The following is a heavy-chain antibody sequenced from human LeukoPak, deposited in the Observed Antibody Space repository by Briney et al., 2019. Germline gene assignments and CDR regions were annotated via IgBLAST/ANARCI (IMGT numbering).Heavy chain of an antibody. D-gene: IGHD6-19*01. CDR2: ISSSGSTI. V-gene: IGHV3-48*03. CDR3: ARAPSGWTDYYYYYGMDV. CDR1: GFTFSSYE. J-gene: IGHJ6*02. Sequence: PGGSLRLSCAASGFTFSSYEMNWVRHAPGKGLEWVSYISSSGSTIYYADSVKGRFTISRDNAKNSLYLQMNSLRAEDTAVYYCARAPSGWTDYYYYYGMDVWGQGTTVTVSS.